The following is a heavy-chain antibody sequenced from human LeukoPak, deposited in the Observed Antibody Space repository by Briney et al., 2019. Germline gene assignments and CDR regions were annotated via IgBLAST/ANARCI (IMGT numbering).Heavy chain of an antibody. CDR1: GFTFSSYE. V-gene: IGHV3-48*03. CDR2: ISSSGSTI. CDR3: ARGSYSSSWFPFDY. Sequence: PGGSLRLSCAASGFTFSSYEMNWVRQAPGKGLEWVSYISSSGSTIYYADSVKGRFTISRDNAKNSLYLQMNSLRAEDTAVYYCARGSYSSSWFPFDYWGQGTLVTVSS. D-gene: IGHD6-13*01. J-gene: IGHJ4*02.